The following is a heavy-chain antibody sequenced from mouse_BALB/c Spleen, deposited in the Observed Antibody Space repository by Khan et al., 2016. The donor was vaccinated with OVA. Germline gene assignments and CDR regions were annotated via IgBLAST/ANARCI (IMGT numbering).Heavy chain of an antibody. CDR2: ISYSGST. CDR1: GYSITSGYG. CDR3: ARTARIKY. D-gene: IGHD1-2*01. J-gene: IGHJ2*01. Sequence: EVKLEESGPGLVKPSQSLSLTCTVTGYSITSGYGWNWIRQFPGNKLEWMGYISYSGSTTYNPSLKSRISITRDTSKNQFFLQLNSVTTEDTATYYCARTARIKYWGQGTTRTVSS. V-gene: IGHV3-2*02.